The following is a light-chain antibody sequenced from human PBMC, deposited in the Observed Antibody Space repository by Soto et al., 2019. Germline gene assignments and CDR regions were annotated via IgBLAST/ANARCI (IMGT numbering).Light chain of an antibody. CDR3: LQDYGDSWT. CDR2: AAS. V-gene: IGKV1-6*01. Sequence: QMTQSPSSLSASVGEKIIITCRASRDVGSDVSWYQQKPGQAPKLLIYAASNLYTGVPSRFSGSRSGTESTLTISSLQPEDFASYYCLQDYGDSWTFGQGTKV. CDR1: RDVGSD. J-gene: IGKJ1*01.